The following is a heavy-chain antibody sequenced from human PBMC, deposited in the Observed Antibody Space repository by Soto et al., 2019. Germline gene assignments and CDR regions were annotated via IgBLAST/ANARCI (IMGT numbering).Heavy chain of an antibody. CDR2: ISGSGGST. J-gene: IGHJ4*02. CDR3: AKNYDSSGYYLLVDY. Sequence: EVQLLESGGGLVQPGGSLRLSCAASGFTFSSYAMSLVRHAPGKGLELVSGISGSGGSTYYADSVKGRFPISRDNSKNTMYLQMNSLRADDTAVYYCAKNYDSSGYYLLVDYWGQGTLVTVSS. V-gene: IGHV3-23*01. CDR1: GFTFSSYA. D-gene: IGHD3-22*01.